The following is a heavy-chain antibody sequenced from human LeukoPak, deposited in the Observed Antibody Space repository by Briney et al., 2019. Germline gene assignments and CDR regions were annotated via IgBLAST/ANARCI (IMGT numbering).Heavy chain of an antibody. D-gene: IGHD2-15*01. CDR1: GFSFSSYG. Sequence: GGSLRLSCEASGFSFSSYGMSWVRQAPGEGLEWVSGFSASDGSRYYADSVKGRFTISRDNSKNTLYLQMNSLRAEDTAVYYCARGLPLRGTLAATVYWGQGTLVTVSS. CDR2: FSASDGSR. J-gene: IGHJ4*02. CDR3: ARGLPLRGTLAATVY. V-gene: IGHV3-23*01.